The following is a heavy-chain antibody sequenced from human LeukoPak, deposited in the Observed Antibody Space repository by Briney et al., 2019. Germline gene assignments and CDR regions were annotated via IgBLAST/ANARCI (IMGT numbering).Heavy chain of an antibody. Sequence: PGGSLRLSCVASGFTLSELWMNWVRQAPGKGLEWVANINRDGSRKNYVDSLEGRFTISRDNAKNLVYLQMNSLRAEDSAIYYCARDFSPTYSGSGYDASDVWGQGTVVIVST. V-gene: IGHV3-7*01. CDR3: ARDFSPTYSGSGYDASDV. D-gene: IGHD1-26*01. CDR1: GFTLSELW. J-gene: IGHJ3*01. CDR2: INRDGSRK.